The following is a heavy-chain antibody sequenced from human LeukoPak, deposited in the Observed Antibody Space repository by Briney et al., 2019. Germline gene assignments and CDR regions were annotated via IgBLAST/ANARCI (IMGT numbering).Heavy chain of an antibody. D-gene: IGHD3-9*01. CDR2: ISGRGTST. CDR3: AKSYRQESDWSSSFDY. V-gene: IGHV3-23*01. J-gene: IGHJ4*02. CDR1: GFTFDTYV. Sequence: YPGGSLRLSCAASGFTFDTYVMTWVRQVPGKGLEWVSNISGRGTSTNYADSVKGRFTISRDNSKNTLHLQMNSLRAEDTAIYYCAKSYRQESDWSSSFDYWGQGTLVTVSS.